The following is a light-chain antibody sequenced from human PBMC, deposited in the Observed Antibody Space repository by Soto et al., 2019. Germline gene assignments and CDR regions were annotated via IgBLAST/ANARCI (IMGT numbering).Light chain of an antibody. J-gene: IGKJ4*01. CDR3: QQYDAWPLT. Sequence: EIVLTQSPGTLSLSPGERATPSCRASQSVSSSYLAWYQQKPGQAPRLLIYGASSRATGIPDRFSGSGSGTDFTLTISRLEPEDFAVYYCQQYDAWPLTFGGGTKVDIK. CDR2: GAS. CDR1: QSVSSSY. V-gene: IGKV3-20*01.